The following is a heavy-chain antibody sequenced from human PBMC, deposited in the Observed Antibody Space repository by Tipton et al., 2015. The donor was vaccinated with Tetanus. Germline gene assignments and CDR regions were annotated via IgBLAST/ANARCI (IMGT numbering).Heavy chain of an antibody. J-gene: IGHJ4*02. CDR1: GFTFGIYA. Sequence: LRLSCAGSGFTFGIYAMSWIRQSPGKGLEWIGYIFYAGSTNSNPSLKSRVTISVDKAKNQFSLKLTSVTAADTAVYYCARATEHDIMTGYDNWGPGTQVTVSS. CDR2: IFYAGST. CDR3: ARATEHDIMTGYDN. V-gene: IGHV4-59*01. D-gene: IGHD3-9*01.